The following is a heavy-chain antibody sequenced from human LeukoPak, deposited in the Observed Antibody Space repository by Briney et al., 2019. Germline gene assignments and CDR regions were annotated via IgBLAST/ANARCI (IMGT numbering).Heavy chain of an antibody. CDR1: GYSFTSYW. V-gene: IGHV5-51*01. D-gene: IGHD2-21*02. CDR2: LYPGDSDT. J-gene: IGHJ4*02. Sequence: GESLKISCKGSGYSFTSYWIGWVRQMPGKGLEWMGILYPGDSDTRYSPSFQGQVTISADKSISTAYLQWSSLKASDTAMYYCARLRYCGGDCYNSGFDYWGQGTLVTVSS. CDR3: ARLRYCGGDCYNSGFDY.